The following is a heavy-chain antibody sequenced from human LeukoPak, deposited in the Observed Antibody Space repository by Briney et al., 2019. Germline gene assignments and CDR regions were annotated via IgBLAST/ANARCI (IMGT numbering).Heavy chain of an antibody. CDR2: ISSSGSTM. J-gene: IGHJ4*02. V-gene: IGHV3-48*03. D-gene: IGHD3-3*01. Sequence: GGSLRLSCAASGFTFSSYEMNWVRQAPGKGLEWVSYISSSGSTMYYADSVKGRFTISRDNAKNSLYLQMNSLRAEDTAVYYCARDEGLRTFDYWGQGTLVTVSS. CDR1: GFTFSSYE. CDR3: ARDEGLRTFDY.